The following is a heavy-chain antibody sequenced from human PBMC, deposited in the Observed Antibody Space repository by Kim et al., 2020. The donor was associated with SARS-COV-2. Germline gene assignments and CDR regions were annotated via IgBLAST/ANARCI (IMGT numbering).Heavy chain of an antibody. CDR1: GGSLSGYS. Sequence: SETLSLTCGVYGGSLSGYSWTWIRQSPGKGLEWMGEIDHNGITKYNPSLRDRVSTSLDTSKSQFSLDLTSVTAADTAVYFCARGLVSGFEYFHYMDVWG. D-gene: IGHD5-12*01. J-gene: IGHJ6*03. CDR3: ARGLVSGFEYFHYMDV. V-gene: IGHV4-34*01. CDR2: IDHNGIT.